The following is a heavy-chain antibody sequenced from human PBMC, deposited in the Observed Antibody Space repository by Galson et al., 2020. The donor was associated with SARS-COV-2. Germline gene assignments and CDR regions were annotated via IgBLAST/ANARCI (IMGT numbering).Heavy chain of an antibody. CDR2: IYHSGSA. Sequence: SETLSLICDVSGGSISSGGSSWSWIRQPPGKGLEWIGYIYHSGSAYYNPSLKSPVTISIDRSKNQFSLKMFSVTAADTAVYYCARGRVDTAMADFWGQGTLVTVSS. CDR1: GGSISSGGSS. J-gene: IGHJ4*02. V-gene: IGHV4-30-2*01. CDR3: ARGRVDTAMADF. D-gene: IGHD5-18*01.